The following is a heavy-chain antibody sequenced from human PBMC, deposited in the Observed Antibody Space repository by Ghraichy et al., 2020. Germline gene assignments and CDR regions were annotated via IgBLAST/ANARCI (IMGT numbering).Heavy chain of an antibody. J-gene: IGHJ4*02. Sequence: SVKVSCKASGGTFSSYAISWVRQAPGQGLEWMGGIIPIFGTANYAQKFQGRVTITADESTSTAYMELSSLRSEDTAVYYCARDYGSGSYYSGEYYFDYWGQGTLVTVSS. D-gene: IGHD3-10*01. V-gene: IGHV1-69*13. CDR2: IIPIFGTA. CDR1: GGTFSSYA. CDR3: ARDYGSGSYYSGEYYFDY.